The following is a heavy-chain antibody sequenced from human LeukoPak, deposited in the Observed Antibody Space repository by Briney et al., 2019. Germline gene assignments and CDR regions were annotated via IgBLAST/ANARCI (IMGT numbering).Heavy chain of an antibody. D-gene: IGHD3-9*01. Sequence: HPGRSLRLSCAASGFTFSSYAMHWVRQAPGKGLEWVAVISYDGSNKYYADSVKGRVTISRDNSKNTLYLQMNSLRAEDTAVYYCARAELTGYLFYFDYWGQGTLVTVSS. J-gene: IGHJ4*02. CDR1: GFTFSSYA. V-gene: IGHV3-30*04. CDR3: ARAELTGYLFYFDY. CDR2: ISYDGSNK.